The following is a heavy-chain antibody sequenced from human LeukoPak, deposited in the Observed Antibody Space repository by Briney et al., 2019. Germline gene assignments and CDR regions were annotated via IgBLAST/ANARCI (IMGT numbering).Heavy chain of an antibody. CDR2: LKQDGSEK. J-gene: IGHJ4*02. Sequence: GGYLRLSCAASGFTFSSYWMSWLRQAPGKGLEWVANLKQDGSEKYYVDSVKGRFTISRDNAKNSLYLQMNSLRAEDTAVYYCARDRESLDYVWGSYRFFDYWGQGTLVTVSS. V-gene: IGHV3-7*03. D-gene: IGHD3-16*02. CDR1: GFTFSSYW. CDR3: ARDRESLDYVWGSYRFFDY.